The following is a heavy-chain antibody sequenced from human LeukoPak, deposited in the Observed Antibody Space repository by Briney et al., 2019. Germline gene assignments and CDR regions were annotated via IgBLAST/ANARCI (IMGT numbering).Heavy chain of an antibody. V-gene: IGHV4-59*12. D-gene: IGHD5-12*01. Sequence: PSETLSLTCTVSGGSISSYYWSWIRQPPGKGLEWIGYIYYSGSTNYNPSLKSRVTISVDTSKNQFSLKLSSVTAADTAVYYCARGNIVATPYYFDYWGQGTLVTVSS. CDR1: GGSISSYY. J-gene: IGHJ4*02. CDR2: IYYSGST. CDR3: ARGNIVATPYYFDY.